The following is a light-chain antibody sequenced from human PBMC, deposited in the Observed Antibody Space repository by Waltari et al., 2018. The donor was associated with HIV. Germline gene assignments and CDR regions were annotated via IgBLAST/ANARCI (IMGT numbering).Light chain of an antibody. CDR3: NSYTSSNTFV. CDR1: YDDVGGYNY. CDR2: DIT. J-gene: IGLJ1*01. Sequence: QSALTQPASVSGSPGQSLTISCTGTYDDVGGYNYVSWYQHHQGKAPKVIICDITKRPAGISDRFSGSKSGNTASLTISGLQAEDEANYYCNSYTSSNTFVFGTGTKVTVL. V-gene: IGLV2-14*03.